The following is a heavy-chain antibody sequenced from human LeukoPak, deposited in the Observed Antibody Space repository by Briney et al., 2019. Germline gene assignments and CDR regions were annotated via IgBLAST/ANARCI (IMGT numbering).Heavy chain of an antibody. J-gene: IGHJ4*02. CDR1: GFTFSSYW. CDR3: ARGYGSGGTCFSDS. Sequence: GGSLRLSCAASGFTFSSYWMSWVRQAPGKGLEWVANIKQDGSEKYYVDSVKGRFTISRDNAKNSLYLQMNSVRAEDTAVYYFARGYGSGGTCFSDSSGQGTLVTVSS. V-gene: IGHV3-7*01. D-gene: IGHD2-15*01. CDR2: IKQDGSEK.